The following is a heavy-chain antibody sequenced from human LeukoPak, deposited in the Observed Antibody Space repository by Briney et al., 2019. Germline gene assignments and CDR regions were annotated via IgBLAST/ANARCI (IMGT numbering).Heavy chain of an antibody. CDR1: GYTFIDYC. CDR2: INPNSGAT. J-gene: IGHJ6*03. Sequence: GASVKVSCKASGYTFIDYCLHWVRQAPGQGLEWMGWINPNSGATKFAQKFQGRVTMTRDTSISTAYIELNWLKSDDTAVYYCARDLGPPMLYGDITYYYYYMDVWGKGTTVTDSS. V-gene: IGHV1-2*02. D-gene: IGHD2-8*01. CDR3: ARDLGPPMLYGDITYYYYYMDV.